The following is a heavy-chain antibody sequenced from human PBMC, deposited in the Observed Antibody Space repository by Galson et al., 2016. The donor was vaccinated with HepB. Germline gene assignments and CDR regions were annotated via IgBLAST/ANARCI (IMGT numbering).Heavy chain of an antibody. D-gene: IGHD3-16*02. CDR3: ARHLPRTSYVWGNYRVLEAAMDV. J-gene: IGHJ6*02. Sequence: ETLSLTCTVSGGSISSSIYYWGWIRQPPGKGLEWIGTIYYSGTSDYNPSLKSRVAISVDKSKNQFSLKPRSVTAADTAVDYCARHLPRTSYVWGNYRVLEAAMDVWGQGTTVTVSS. V-gene: IGHV4-39*01. CDR1: GGSISSSIYY. CDR2: IYYSGTS.